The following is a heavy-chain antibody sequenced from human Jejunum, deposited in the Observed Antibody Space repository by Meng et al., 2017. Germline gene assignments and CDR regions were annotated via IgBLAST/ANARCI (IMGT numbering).Heavy chain of an antibody. CDR1: GFIFEAYA. J-gene: IGHJ4*02. D-gene: IGHD3-10*01. CDR3: AKDSKGGDGSGSYFDY. V-gene: IGHV3-9*01. CDR2: ITWNIGNI. Sequence: LNFSCAASGFIFEAYAMHWVRQVPGKGLEWVSGITWNIGNIAYADSVKGRFTISRDNAKNSPYLAMNSLRAEDTVFYYCAKDSKGGDGSGSYFDYWGQGTLVTVSS.